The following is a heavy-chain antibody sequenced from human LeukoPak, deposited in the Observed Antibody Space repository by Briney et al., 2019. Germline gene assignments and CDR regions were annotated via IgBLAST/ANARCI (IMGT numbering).Heavy chain of an antibody. CDR3: ARGGMTWTRYYYYYMDV. CDR1: GGSFSGYY. D-gene: IGHD6-13*01. J-gene: IGHJ6*03. Sequence: SETLSLTCAVYGGSFSGYYWSWIRHPPGKGLEWVGEINHSGSTNYNPSLKSRVTISVDTSKNQFSLKLSSVTAADTAVYYCARGGMTWTRYYYYYMDVWGKGTTVTVSS. CDR2: INHSGST. V-gene: IGHV4-34*01.